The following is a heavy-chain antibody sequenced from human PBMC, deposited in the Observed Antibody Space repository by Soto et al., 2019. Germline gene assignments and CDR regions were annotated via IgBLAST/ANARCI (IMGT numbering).Heavy chain of an antibody. Sequence: GGSLRLSCAASGFTFSSYWMSWVRQAPWKGLEWVANIKQDGSEKYYVDSVKGRFTISRDNAKNSLYLQMNSLRAEDTAVYYCASRSPCSGGSCYHFYFDYWGQRTLVTVCS. V-gene: IGHV3-7*01. CDR2: IKQDGSEK. CDR1: GFTFSSYW. CDR3: ASRSPCSGGSCYHFYFDY. J-gene: IGHJ4*02. D-gene: IGHD2-15*01.